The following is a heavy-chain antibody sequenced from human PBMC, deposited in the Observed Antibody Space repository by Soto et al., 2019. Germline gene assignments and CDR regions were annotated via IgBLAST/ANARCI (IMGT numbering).Heavy chain of an antibody. D-gene: IGHD5-18*01. CDR3: TRVIRGYSFGPYDY. J-gene: IGHJ4*02. CDR1: GGTFSNYA. CDR2: IIPISVTS. Sequence: SVKVSCKASGGTFSNYAINWVRQAPGQGLEWMGGIIPISVTSSYAQKFQGRVTITADTSTSTAYMELSSLRSEDSAVYYCTRVIRGYSFGPYDYWGQGTLVTVSS. V-gene: IGHV1-69*06.